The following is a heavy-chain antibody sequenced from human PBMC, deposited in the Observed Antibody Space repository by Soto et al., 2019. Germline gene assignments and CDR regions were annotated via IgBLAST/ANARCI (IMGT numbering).Heavy chain of an antibody. CDR2: ISSSSSTI. D-gene: IGHD1-26*01. V-gene: IGHV3-48*02. CDR3: ARDPRWDAGDAEYFQH. J-gene: IGHJ1*01. CDR1: GFTFSSYS. Sequence: GGSLRLSCAASGFTFSSYSMNWVRQAPGKGLEWVSYISSSSSTIYYADSVKGRFTISRDNAKNSLYLQMNSLRDEDTAVYYCARDPRWDAGDAEYFQHWGQGTLVTVSS.